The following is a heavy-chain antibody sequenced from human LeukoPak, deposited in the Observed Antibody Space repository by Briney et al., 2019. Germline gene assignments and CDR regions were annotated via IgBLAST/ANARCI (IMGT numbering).Heavy chain of an antibody. V-gene: IGHV4-38-2*01. CDR3: ARRDSSGWFMFDY. CDR1: GYSISSGYY. J-gene: IGHJ4*02. D-gene: IGHD6-19*01. CDR2: IYHSGST. Sequence: SETLSLTCAVSGYSISSGYYWGWIRQPPGKGLEWIGSIYHSGSTYYNPSLKSRVTISVDTSKNQFSLKLSSVTAADTAVSYCARRDSSGWFMFDYWGQGTLVTVSS.